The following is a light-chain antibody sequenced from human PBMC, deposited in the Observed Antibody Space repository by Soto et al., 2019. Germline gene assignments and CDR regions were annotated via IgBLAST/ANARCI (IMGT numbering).Light chain of an antibody. CDR1: SNDVGGYNY. J-gene: IGLJ2*01. CDR2: EVT. CDR3: ASKGRGHAVI. V-gene: IGLV2-14*01. Sequence: QSALTQPASVSGSPGQSITISCTGTSNDVGGYNYVSWYQQHPGKAPKLLIFEVTNRPSGLSKRFSGSKSGSTAYLTISGLQAEDEAEYYCASKGRGHAVIFGGGTKVTVL.